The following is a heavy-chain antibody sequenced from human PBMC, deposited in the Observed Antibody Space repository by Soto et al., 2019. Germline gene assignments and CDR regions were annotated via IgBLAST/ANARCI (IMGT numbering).Heavy chain of an antibody. CDR1: GGTFSSYA. V-gene: IGHV1-69*12. D-gene: IGHD2-15*01. Sequence: QVQLVQSGAEVKKPGSSVKVSCKASGGTFSSYAISWVRQAPGQGLEWMGAIIPIFGTATYAQKFQGRVTITADESTSTAYMELSSLRSEDTAVYYCARGEGYCSGGSCYWFDPWGQGTLVTVSS. CDR3: ARGEGYCSGGSCYWFDP. CDR2: IIPIFGTA. J-gene: IGHJ5*02.